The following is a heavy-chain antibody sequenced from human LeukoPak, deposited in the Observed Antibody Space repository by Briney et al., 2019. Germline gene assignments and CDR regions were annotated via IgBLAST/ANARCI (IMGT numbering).Heavy chain of an antibody. Sequence: GGSLRLSCAASGFTFSSYSMNLVRQAPGKGLKWVSSISSSSSYIYYADSVKGRFTISRDNAKNSLYLQMNSLRAEDTAVYYCAREGYCSGGSCWEFYYYYYMDVWGKGTTVTVSS. V-gene: IGHV3-21*01. D-gene: IGHD2-15*01. CDR2: ISSSSSYI. CDR1: GFTFSSYS. J-gene: IGHJ6*03. CDR3: AREGYCSGGSCWEFYYYYYMDV.